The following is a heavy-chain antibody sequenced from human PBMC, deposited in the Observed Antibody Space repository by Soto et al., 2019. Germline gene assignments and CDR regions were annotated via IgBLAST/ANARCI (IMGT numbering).Heavy chain of an antibody. Sequence: SETLSLTCTVSGGSIISYYLSWTRKPPGKGLEWIGYIYYSGSTNYNPSLKSRVTISVDTSKNQFSLKLSSVTAADTAVYYCARRYGYSFDYWGQGTLVTVSS. CDR2: IYYSGST. J-gene: IGHJ4*02. CDR1: GGSIISYY. CDR3: ARRYGYSFDY. V-gene: IGHV4-59*08. D-gene: IGHD1-1*01.